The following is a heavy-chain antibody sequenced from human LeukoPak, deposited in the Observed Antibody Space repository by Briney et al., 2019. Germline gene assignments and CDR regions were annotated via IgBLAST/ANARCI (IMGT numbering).Heavy chain of an antibody. CDR1: GFTFSSYA. V-gene: IGHV3-21*01. J-gene: IGHJ4*02. Sequence: GGSLRLSCAASGFTFSSYAMSWVRQAPGKGLEWVSSISSSSSYIYYADSVKGRFTISRDNAKNSLYLQMNSLRAEDTAVYYCARASGYYYFDYWGQGTLVTVSS. CDR2: ISSSSSYI. D-gene: IGHD3-3*01. CDR3: ARASGYYYFDY.